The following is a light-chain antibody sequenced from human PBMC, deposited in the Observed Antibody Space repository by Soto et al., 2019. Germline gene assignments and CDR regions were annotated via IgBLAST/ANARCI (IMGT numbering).Light chain of an antibody. CDR3: CSYAGTVAYV. CDR1: SSDIGASNF. CDR2: DVN. V-gene: IGLV2-14*03. Sequence: QSALTQPASVSGSPGQSITISCTGTSSDIGASNFVSWYQQHPGKAPKLIICDVNTRPSGISNRFSGSKSGDTASLTISGLQAEDEADYFCCSYAGTVAYVFGTGTKVTVL. J-gene: IGLJ1*01.